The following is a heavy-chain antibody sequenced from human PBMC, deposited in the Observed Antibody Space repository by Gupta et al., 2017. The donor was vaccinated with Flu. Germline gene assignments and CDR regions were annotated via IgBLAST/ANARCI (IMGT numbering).Heavy chain of an antibody. CDR2: IYHSGST. J-gene: IGHJ6*02. CDR3: ARDVVVVAATPGEYYYYGMDV. V-gene: IGHV4-38-2*02. Sequence: QVQLQESGPGLVKPSETLSLTCAVSGYSISSGYYWGWIRQPPGKGLEWIGSIYHSGSTYYNPSLKSRVTISVDTSKNQFSLKLSSVTAADTAVYYCARDVVVVAATPGEYYYYGMDVWGQGTTVTVSS. CDR1: GYSISSGYY. D-gene: IGHD2-15*01.